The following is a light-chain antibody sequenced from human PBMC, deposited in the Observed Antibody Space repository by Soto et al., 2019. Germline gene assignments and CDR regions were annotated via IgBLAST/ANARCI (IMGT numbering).Light chain of an antibody. CDR3: QQHNTFPPFFT. J-gene: IGKJ3*01. CDR2: GAS. Sequence: GDRVTITCRASQGIRSYLAWYQQRPGKAPELLIYGASTLRPGGASRFSGSGSGTEFTLTISSLQPEDFATYFCQQHNTFPPFFTFGPGTKVDIK. CDR1: QGIRSY. V-gene: IGKV1-9*01.